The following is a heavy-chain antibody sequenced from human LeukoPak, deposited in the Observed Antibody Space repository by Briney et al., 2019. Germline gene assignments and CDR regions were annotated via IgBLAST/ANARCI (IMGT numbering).Heavy chain of an antibody. V-gene: IGHV1-69*05. CDR1: GGTFSSYA. Sequence: ASVKVSCKASGGTFSSYAISWVRQAPGQGLEWMGRIIPIFGTANYAQKFQGRVTITTDESTSTAYMELSSLRSEDTAVYYCARGDYVWGSYRPDYFDYWGQGTLVTVSS. J-gene: IGHJ4*02. CDR3: ARGDYVWGSYRPDYFDY. D-gene: IGHD3-16*02. CDR2: IIPIFGTA.